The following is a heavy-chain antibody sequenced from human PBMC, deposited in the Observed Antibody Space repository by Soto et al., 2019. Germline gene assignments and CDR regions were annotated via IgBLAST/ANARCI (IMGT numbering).Heavy chain of an antibody. V-gene: IGHV4-34*01. J-gene: IGHJ4*02. Sequence: TSETLSLTCAVYGRSFSHYYWSWIRQPPGKGLEWIGEINHSGSTNYNPSLKSRVTISVDTSKNQFSLKLSSVTAADTAVYYWARGGGRDGYYFDYWGQGTLVTVSS. CDR2: INHSGST. CDR3: ARGGGRDGYYFDY. D-gene: IGHD1-26*01. CDR1: GRSFSHYY.